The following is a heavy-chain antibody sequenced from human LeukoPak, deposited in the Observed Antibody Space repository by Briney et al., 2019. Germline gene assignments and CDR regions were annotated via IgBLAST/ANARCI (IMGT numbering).Heavy chain of an antibody. CDR1: GGSFSGYY. J-gene: IGHJ4*02. CDR3: ASSPNWNGDY. D-gene: IGHD1-1*01. Sequence: SETLSLTCAVYGGSFSGYYWSWIRQPPGKGLEWIGEINHSGSTNYNPSLKSRVTISVDTSKNQFSLKLSSVTAADTAVYYCASSPNWNGDYWGQGPLVTVSS. V-gene: IGHV4-34*01. CDR2: INHSGST.